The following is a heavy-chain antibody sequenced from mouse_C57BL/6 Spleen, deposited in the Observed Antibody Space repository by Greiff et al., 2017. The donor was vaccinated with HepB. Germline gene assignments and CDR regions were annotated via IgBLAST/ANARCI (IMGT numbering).Heavy chain of an antibody. D-gene: IGHD2-4*01. CDR2: INPYNGGT. J-gene: IGHJ2*01. CDR1: GYTFTDYY. V-gene: IGHV1-19*01. CDR3: AREYYDYDGRLYYFDY. Sequence: EVQLQQSGPVLVKPGASVKMSCKASGYTFTDYYMNWVKQSHGKSLEWIGVINPYNGGTSYNQKFKGKATLTVDKSSSTAYMELNSLTSEDSAVYYCAREYYDYDGRLYYFDYWGQGTTLTVSS.